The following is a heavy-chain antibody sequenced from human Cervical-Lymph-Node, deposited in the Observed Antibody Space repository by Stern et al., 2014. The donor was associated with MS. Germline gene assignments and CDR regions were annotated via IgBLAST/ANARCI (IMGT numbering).Heavy chain of an antibody. CDR2: GSQSGTA. Sequence: QVQLQESGPGLVKPLGTLSLTCAVSGDSISSSSWWSWVRQPPGKGLEWIGGGSQSGTANYNPSLKSRVTISVDKSTNQFSLRLSSVTAADTAVYYCAKVTSSSFIIYAMDVWGQGTTVTVSS. V-gene: IGHV4-4*02. D-gene: IGHD6-6*01. CDR1: GDSISSSSW. J-gene: IGHJ6*02. CDR3: AKVTSSSFIIYAMDV.